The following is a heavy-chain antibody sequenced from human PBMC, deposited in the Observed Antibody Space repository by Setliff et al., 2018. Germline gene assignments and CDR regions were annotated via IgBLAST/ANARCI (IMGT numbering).Heavy chain of an antibody. V-gene: IGHV4-31*03. J-gene: IGHJ3*02. Sequence: TLSLTCPVSGGSISSGCYYWSWIRQHPGKGLEWIGYIYYSGSTYYNPSLKSRVTISVATSKNQFSLKLSSVTAADTAVYYCARGKIRITMIVVPTGGAFDIWGQGTMVTVSS. CDR2: IYYSGST. CDR1: GGSISSGCYY. CDR3: ARGKIRITMIVVPTGGAFDI. D-gene: IGHD3-22*01.